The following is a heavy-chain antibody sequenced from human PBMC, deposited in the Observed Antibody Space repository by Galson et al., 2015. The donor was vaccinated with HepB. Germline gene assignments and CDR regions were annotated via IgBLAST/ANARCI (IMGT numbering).Heavy chain of an antibody. Sequence: LRLSCAASGFTFSTKSLNWVRQAPGKGLEWISYISDDTSAIYYYADSVKGRFTISRDNAKNSLYLQMNGLRAEDTAVYYCASDVQHLLLGRFYYYGLDVWGQGTTVTVSS. CDR3: ASDVQHLLLGRFYYYGLDV. CDR2: ISDDTSAI. J-gene: IGHJ6*02. CDR1: GFTFSTKS. D-gene: IGHD3-10*01. V-gene: IGHV3-48*04.